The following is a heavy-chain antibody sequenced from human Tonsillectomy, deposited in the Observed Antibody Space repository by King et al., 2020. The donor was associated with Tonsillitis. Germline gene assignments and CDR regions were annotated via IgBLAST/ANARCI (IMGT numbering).Heavy chain of an antibody. J-gene: IGHJ4*02. Sequence: DVQLVESGGGLVQPGGSLRLSCAASGFTFSDYTMNWVRQAPGRGLEWISYVATGGTTTKYADSVQGRFTISRDDAKNSLYLQMNNLRAEDTAVYYCVRDRGLGESLLGPIYWGQGTLVTVSS. D-gene: IGHD3-16*01. CDR1: GFTFSDYT. V-gene: IGHV3-48*01. CDR2: VATGGTTT. CDR3: VRDRGLGESLLGPIY.